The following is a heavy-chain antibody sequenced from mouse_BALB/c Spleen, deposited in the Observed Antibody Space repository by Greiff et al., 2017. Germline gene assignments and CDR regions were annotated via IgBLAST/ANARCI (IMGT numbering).Heavy chain of an antibody. CDR1: GFTFSDYY. V-gene: IGHV5-4*02. CDR3: AREGGIYYGYDGAMDY. CDR2: ISDGGSYT. J-gene: IGHJ4*01. Sequence: EVKLVESGGGLVKPGGSLKLSCAASGFTFSDYYMYWVRQTPEKRLEWVATISDGGSYTYYPDSVKGRFTISRDNAKNNLYLQMSSLKSEDTAMYYCAREGGIYYGYDGAMDYWGQGTSVTVSS. D-gene: IGHD2-2*01.